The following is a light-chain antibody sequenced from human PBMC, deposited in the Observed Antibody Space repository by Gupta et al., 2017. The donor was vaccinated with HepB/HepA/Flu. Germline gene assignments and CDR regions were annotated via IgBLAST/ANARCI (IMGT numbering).Light chain of an antibody. V-gene: IGKV1-9*01. CDR2: AAS. Sequence: DIQLTQSPSFLSASLGDRVTITCRASQGIRSSLGWYQQKPGRAPKFLIYAASTWKSGVPSRFSGSGSGTEFTLTINSLQPEDFATYYCQHRNSSPLNFGGGTKVEIK. CDR1: QGIRSS. J-gene: IGKJ4*01. CDR3: QHRNSSPLN.